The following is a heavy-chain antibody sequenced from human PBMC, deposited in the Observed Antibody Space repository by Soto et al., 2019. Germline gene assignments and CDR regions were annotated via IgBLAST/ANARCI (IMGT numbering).Heavy chain of an antibody. Sequence: ASVKVSCKASGYTFTSYGISWVRQAPEQGLEWMGWISPYSGNTSYAQKFQGRVTMTRDTSTSTVYMELSSLRSEDTAVYYCARGPFEYSSSFADPLFLNIWGQGTMVTVSS. CDR2: ISPYSGNT. J-gene: IGHJ3*02. D-gene: IGHD6-6*01. V-gene: IGHV1-18*01. CDR3: ARGPFEYSSSFADPLFLNI. CDR1: GYTFTSYG.